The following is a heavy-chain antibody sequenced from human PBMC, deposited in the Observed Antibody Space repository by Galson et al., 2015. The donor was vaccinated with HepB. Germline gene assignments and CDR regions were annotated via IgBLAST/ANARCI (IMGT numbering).Heavy chain of an antibody. J-gene: IGHJ6*01. CDR3: ARDRGEVTTFRLLGYYGMDV. CDR1: GFTFSNYA. CDR2: ISYDGGNK. V-gene: IGHV3-30-3*01. D-gene: IGHD4-17*01. Sequence: SLRLSCAASGFTFSNYAMHWVRQAPGKGLEWVAFISYDGGNKYYADSVKGRFTISRDNSKDTVYVQMNSLRTEDTALYYCARDRGEVTTFRLLGYYGMDVWGQGTTVSVSS.